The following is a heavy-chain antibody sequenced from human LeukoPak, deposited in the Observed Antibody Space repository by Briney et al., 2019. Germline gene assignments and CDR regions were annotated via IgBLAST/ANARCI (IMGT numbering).Heavy chain of an antibody. CDR2: IIPIFGTA. CDR1: GGTFSSYA. J-gene: IGHJ3*02. CDR3: ARGRRDGYNIDGAFDI. Sequence: GASVTVSCKASGGTFSSYASSWVRQAPGQGLEWMGGIIPIFGTANYAQKFQGRVTITADESTSTAYMELSSLRSEDTAVYYCARGRRDGYNIDGAFDIWGQGTMVTVSS. D-gene: IGHD5-24*01. V-gene: IGHV1-69*13.